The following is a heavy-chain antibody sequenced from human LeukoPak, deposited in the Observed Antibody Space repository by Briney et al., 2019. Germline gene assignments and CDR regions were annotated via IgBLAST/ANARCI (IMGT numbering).Heavy chain of an antibody. D-gene: IGHD2-2*02. CDR2: IRYDGSNK. CDR1: GFTFSSYG. Sequence: GGSLRLSCAASGFTFSSYGMHWVRQAPGRGLEWVAFIRYDGSNKYYADSVKGRFTISRDNSKNTLYLQMNSLRAEDTAVYYCAKWPYCSSTSCYTRQPDHWGQGTLVTVSS. V-gene: IGHV3-30*02. J-gene: IGHJ4*02. CDR3: AKWPYCSSTSCYTRQPDH.